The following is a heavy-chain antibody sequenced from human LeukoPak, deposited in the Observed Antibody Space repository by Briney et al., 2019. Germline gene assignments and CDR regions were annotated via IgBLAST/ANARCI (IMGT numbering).Heavy chain of an antibody. D-gene: IGHD3-10*01. J-gene: IGHJ1*01. Sequence: PSETLSLTCTVSGDSIGSSFYYWAWIRQPPGKGLEWIATIHYSGTTFYNMSVKSRVAISVDSSKNQFSLKLSSVSASDTAVYFCASGYGEVLSVSQALFQWGQDTLVTVSS. CDR3: ASGYGEVLSVSQALFQ. CDR1: GDSIGSSFYY. CDR2: IHYSGTT. V-gene: IGHV4-39*01.